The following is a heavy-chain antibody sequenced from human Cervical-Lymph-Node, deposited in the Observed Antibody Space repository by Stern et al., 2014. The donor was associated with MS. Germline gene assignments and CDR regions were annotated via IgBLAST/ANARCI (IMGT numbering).Heavy chain of an antibody. CDR3: AKGRGAGQLWLPGY. CDR1: GFTFSSYG. CDR2: ISYDGSNK. D-gene: IGHD5-18*01. J-gene: IGHJ4*02. Sequence: VQLVESGGGVVQPGRSLRLSCAASGFTFSSYGMHWVRQAPGKGLEWVAVISYDGSNKYYADSVKGRFTISRDNSKNTLYLQMNSLRAEDTAVYYCAKGRGAGQLWLPGYWGQGTLVTVSS. V-gene: IGHV3-30*18.